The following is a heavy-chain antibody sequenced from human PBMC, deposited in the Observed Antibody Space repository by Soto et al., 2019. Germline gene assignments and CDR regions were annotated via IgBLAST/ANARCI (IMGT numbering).Heavy chain of an antibody. Sequence: SETLSLTCTVSGGSISSGGYYWSWIRQHPGKGLEWIGYIYYSGSTYYNPSLKSRVTISVDTSKNQFSLELSSVTAADTAVYYCARGLYYGDYVSDNWFDPWGQGTLVTVSS. CDR1: GGSISSGGYY. D-gene: IGHD4-17*01. J-gene: IGHJ5*02. CDR2: IYYSGST. V-gene: IGHV4-31*03. CDR3: ARGLYYGDYVSDNWFDP.